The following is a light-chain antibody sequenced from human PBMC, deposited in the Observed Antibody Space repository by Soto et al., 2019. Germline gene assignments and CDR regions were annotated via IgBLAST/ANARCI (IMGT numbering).Light chain of an antibody. CDR2: DAS. Sequence: EIVLTQSPATLSLSPGERATLSCRASQSVSNYLAWYQQKPGQAPRLLIYDASNRATGIPARFSGSGSGTDFTLTINSLEPEDFAVYYYQQRSNWLTFGGGTKVEIK. CDR3: QQRSNWLT. V-gene: IGKV3-11*01. J-gene: IGKJ4*01. CDR1: QSVSNY.